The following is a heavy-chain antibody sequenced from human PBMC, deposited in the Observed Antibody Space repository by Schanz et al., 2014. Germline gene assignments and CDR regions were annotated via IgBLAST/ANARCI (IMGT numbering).Heavy chain of an antibody. J-gene: IGHJ4*02. CDR1: GFTLSNYA. CDR3: ARIGGSVFDY. CDR2: ISGSGGST. V-gene: IGHV3-23*04. Sequence: VQLVESGGGVVQPGRSLRLSCAASGFTLSNYAMSWVRQAPGKGLEWVSAISGSGGSTYYADSVKGRFTISRDISKNSLYLQMNSLRAEDTAVYYCARIGGSVFDYWAQGTLVTVSS. D-gene: IGHD3-10*01.